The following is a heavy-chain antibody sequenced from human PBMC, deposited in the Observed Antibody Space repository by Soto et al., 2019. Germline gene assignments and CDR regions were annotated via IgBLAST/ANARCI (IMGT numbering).Heavy chain of an antibody. V-gene: IGHV3-7*01. Sequence: GSLRLSCAASGFTFSGYWMSWVRQAPGKGLEWVANIKQDGSEQFYADSVKGRFTISRDNAKNSLYLQMNSLRAEDTAVYYCARDSDSSYYFDYWGQGTLVTVSS. CDR1: GFTFSGYW. D-gene: IGHD3-10*01. CDR3: ARDSDSSYYFDY. CDR2: IKQDGSEQ. J-gene: IGHJ4*02.